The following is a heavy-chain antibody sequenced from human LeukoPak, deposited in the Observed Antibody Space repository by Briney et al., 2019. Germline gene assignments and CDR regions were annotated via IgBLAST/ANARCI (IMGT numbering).Heavy chain of an antibody. D-gene: IGHD6-19*01. V-gene: IGHV3-48*02. CDR2: ISSSPTTI. J-gene: IGHJ4*02. CDR1: GFTFRTYS. Sequence: GGSLRLSCAASGFTFRTYSMNWVRQAPGKGLEWVSYISSSPTTIYYADSVKGRFTISRDNTRNSLFLQMNSLRDEDTAVYYCARGFSSGRGAFDYWGQGTLVTVSS. CDR3: ARGFSSGRGAFDY.